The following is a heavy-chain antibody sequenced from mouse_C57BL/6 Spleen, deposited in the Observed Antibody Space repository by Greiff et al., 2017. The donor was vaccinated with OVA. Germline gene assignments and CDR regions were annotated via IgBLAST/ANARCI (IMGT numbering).Heavy chain of an antibody. CDR1: GFTFSDYY. Sequence: VQLKESEGGLVQPGSSMKLSCTASGFTFSDYYMAWVRQVPEKGLEWVANINYDGSSTYYLDSLKSRFIISRDNAKNILYLQMSNLKSEDTATYYCARDQDYGRFDYWGQGTTLTVSS. J-gene: IGHJ2*01. CDR3: ARDQDYGRFDY. CDR2: INYDGSST. V-gene: IGHV5-16*01. D-gene: IGHD1-1*01.